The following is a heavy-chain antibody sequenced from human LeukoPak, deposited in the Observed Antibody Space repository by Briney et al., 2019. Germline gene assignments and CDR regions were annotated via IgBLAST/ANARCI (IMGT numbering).Heavy chain of an antibody. D-gene: IGHD2-21*02. CDR3: ARDRCGGDCYPDNWFDP. CDR1: GGTFSSYA. J-gene: IGHJ5*02. V-gene: IGHV1-69*05. Sequence: GASVKVSCKASGGTFSSYAISWVRQAPGQGLEWMGGIIPIFGTANYAQKFQGRVTITTDGSTSTAYMELSSLRSEDTAVYYCARDRCGGDCYPDNWFDPWGQGTLVTVSS. CDR2: IIPIFGTA.